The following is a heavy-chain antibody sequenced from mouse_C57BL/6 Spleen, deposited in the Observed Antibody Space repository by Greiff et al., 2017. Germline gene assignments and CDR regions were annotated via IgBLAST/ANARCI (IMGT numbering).Heavy chain of an antibody. CDR1: GFSLSTSGMG. D-gene: IGHD2-3*01. Sequence: QVPLKESGPGILQSSQSLSLSCSSSGFSLSTSGMGVSWLRPPSGKGLEWLAHIYWDDDKRYNPSLKSRLTISKDTARHQVFLKITSVDTADTATYYCARSRYDGYSNWYFDVWGTGTTVTVAS. V-gene: IGHV8-12*01. CDR2: IYWDDDK. J-gene: IGHJ1*03. CDR3: ARSRYDGYSNWYFDV.